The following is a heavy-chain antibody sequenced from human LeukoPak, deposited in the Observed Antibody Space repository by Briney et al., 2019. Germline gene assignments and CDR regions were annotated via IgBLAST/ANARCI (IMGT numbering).Heavy chain of an antibody. Sequence: ASVKVSCKASGYTFTSYGISWVRQAPGQGLEWMGWISAYNGNTNYAQKLQGRVTMTTDTFTSTAYMELRSLRSDDTAVYYCARDLVVVVAANSYYYYGMDVWGQGTTVTVSS. CDR2: ISAYNGNT. D-gene: IGHD2-15*01. CDR1: GYTFTSYG. V-gene: IGHV1-18*01. J-gene: IGHJ6*02. CDR3: ARDLVVVVAANSYYYYGMDV.